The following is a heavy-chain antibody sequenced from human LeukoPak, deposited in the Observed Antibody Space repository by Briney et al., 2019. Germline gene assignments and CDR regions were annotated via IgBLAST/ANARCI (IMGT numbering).Heavy chain of an antibody. CDR1: GVSFNDYY. CDR3: TRMTTGHDY. J-gene: IGHJ4*02. CDR2: INHSGYT. D-gene: IGHD4-17*01. V-gene: IGHV4-34*01. Sequence: SETLSLTCAVSGVSFNDYYWSWVRQTPGKGLEWIGEINHSGYTNDSPSLKSRVTLSIDTSRKQFSLNLRSVTVADTGIYYCTRMTTGHDYWGQGTLVTVFS.